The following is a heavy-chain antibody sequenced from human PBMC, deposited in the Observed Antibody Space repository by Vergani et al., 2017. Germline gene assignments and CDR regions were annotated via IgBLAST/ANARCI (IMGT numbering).Heavy chain of an antibody. CDR3: ASRNPYDSSGYYYVLGAFDI. Sequence: QVQLVQSGAEVKKPGSSVKVSCKASGGTFSSYAISWVRQAPGHGLEWMGGIIPIFGTANYAQKFQGRVTITADESTSTAYMELSSLRSEDTAVYYCASRNPYDSSGYYYVLGAFDIWGQGTMVTVSS. CDR2: IIPIFGTA. J-gene: IGHJ3*02. V-gene: IGHV1-69*12. D-gene: IGHD3-22*01. CDR1: GGTFSSYA.